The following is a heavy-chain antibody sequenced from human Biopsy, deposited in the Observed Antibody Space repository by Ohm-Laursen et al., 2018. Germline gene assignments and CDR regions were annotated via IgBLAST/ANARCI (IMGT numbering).Heavy chain of an antibody. CDR1: GGSVSDSFHF. V-gene: IGHV4-61*01. J-gene: IGHJ6*02. CDR3: ARDVKRYCSGTSCYSGYFGMDV. D-gene: IGHD2-2*01. CDR2: VYYSGTT. Sequence: GTLSLTCSVSGGSVSDSFHFWSWTRQPPGKGLAWIGDVYYSGTTNYNPSLKSRLTISVDTSKNQFSLNLNSVTAADTAVYFCARDVKRYCSGTSCYSGYFGMDVWGQGTTVTVS.